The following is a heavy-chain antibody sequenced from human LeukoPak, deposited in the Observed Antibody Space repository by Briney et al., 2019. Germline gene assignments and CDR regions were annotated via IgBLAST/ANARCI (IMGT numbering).Heavy chain of an antibody. CDR3: ARGDDYYNYGMDV. CDR1: GGSISIYY. J-gene: IGHJ6*02. Sequence: SETLSLTCTVSGGSISIYYWSWIREPPGKGLEWIGYISYSGSTNYNPSLKSRVTISLDTSKNQFSLKLSSVTAADTAMYYCARGDDYYNYGMDVWGQGTTVTVS. CDR2: ISYSGST. V-gene: IGHV4-59*08. D-gene: IGHD3-10*01.